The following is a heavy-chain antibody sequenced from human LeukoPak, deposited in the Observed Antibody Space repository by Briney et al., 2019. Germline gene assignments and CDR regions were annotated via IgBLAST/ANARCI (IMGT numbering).Heavy chain of an antibody. J-gene: IGHJ5*02. CDR3: ARDRPIWFGELLQFDP. Sequence: ASVKVSCTASGYTFTSYGISWVRQAPGQGLEWMGWISAYNGNTNYAQKLQGRVTMTTDTSTSTAYMELRSLRSDDTAVYYCARDRPIWFGELLQFDPWGQGTLVTVSS. CDR1: GYTFTSYG. D-gene: IGHD3-10*01. CDR2: ISAYNGNT. V-gene: IGHV1-18*01.